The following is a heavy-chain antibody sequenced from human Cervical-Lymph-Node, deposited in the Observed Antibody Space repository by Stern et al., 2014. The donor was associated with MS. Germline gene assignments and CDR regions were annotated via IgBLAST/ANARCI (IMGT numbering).Heavy chain of an antibody. CDR2: INWNSATI. CDR1: GFTFDDYA. Sequence: MQLVQSGGGLVQPGRSLRLSCAASGFTFDDYAMNWVRQTPGRGLEWVSGINWNSATIGYADSVKGRFTISRDNAKNSLYLQMNSLRAEDTALYYCAKSTAVAEDYYYGMDVWGQGTTVTVSS. J-gene: IGHJ6*02. V-gene: IGHV3-9*01. CDR3: AKSTAVAEDYYYGMDV. D-gene: IGHD5-18*01.